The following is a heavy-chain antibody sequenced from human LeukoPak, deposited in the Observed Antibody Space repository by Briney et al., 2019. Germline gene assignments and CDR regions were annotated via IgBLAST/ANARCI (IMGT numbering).Heavy chain of an antibody. D-gene: IGHD3-10*01. CDR3: ARDGGGYYGSGLEIDAFDI. V-gene: IGHV1-46*01. CDR2: INPSGGST. Sequence: ASVKVSCKASGYTFTRYYIHWVRQAPGQGLEWMGIINPSGGSTTYAQKFQGRVTMTRDTSTSTVYMELSSLRSEDTAVYYCARDGGGYYGSGLEIDAFDIWGQGTMVTVSS. CDR1: GYTFTRYY. J-gene: IGHJ3*02.